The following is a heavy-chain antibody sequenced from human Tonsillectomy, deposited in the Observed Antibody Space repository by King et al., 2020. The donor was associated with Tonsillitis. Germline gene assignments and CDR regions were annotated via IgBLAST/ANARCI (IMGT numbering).Heavy chain of an antibody. CDR2: IYHRGNT. J-gene: IGHJ4*02. Sequence: QLQLQESGPGLVKPSETLSLTCSVSGDSISGSTYYWGWILQAPGKGLEWMGSIYHRGNTYCNPSLRSRVTISVDTPKNHFSLRLGSVTAADTAVYYCARPSAAVAGNFDYWGQGSQVTVSS. D-gene: IGHD6-19*01. CDR1: GDSISGSTYY. V-gene: IGHV4-39*02. CDR3: ARPSAAVAGNFDY.